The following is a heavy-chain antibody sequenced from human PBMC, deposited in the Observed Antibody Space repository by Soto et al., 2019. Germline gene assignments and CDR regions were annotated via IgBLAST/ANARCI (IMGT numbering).Heavy chain of an antibody. D-gene: IGHD6-19*01. V-gene: IGHV3-21*01. CDR2: ISSSSSYI. J-gene: IGHJ4*02. CDR3: AREVRKQWLVRGPY. Sequence: GGSLRLSCAASGFTFSSYSMNWVRQAPGKGLEWVSSISSSSSYIYYADSVKGRFTISRDNAKNSLYLQMNSLRAEDTAVYYCAREVRKQWLVRGPYWGQGTLVTVSS. CDR1: GFTFSSYS.